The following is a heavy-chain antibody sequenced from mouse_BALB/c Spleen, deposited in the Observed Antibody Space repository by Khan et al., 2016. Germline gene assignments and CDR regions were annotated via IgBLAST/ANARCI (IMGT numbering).Heavy chain of an antibody. J-gene: IGHJ4*01. CDR2: IDPANGNT. CDR1: GFNIKDTY. Sequence: VQLKESGAELVKPGASVKLSCTASGFNIKDTYMHWVKQRPEQGLEWIGRIDPANGNTKYDPKFQGKATITADTSSNTAYLQLSRTTSEDTAVYYCATDYYAMDYWGQGTSVTVSA. V-gene: IGHV14-3*02. CDR3: ATDYYAMDY.